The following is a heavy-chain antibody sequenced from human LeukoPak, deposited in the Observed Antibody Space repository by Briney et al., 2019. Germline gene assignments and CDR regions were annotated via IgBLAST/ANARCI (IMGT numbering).Heavy chain of an antibody. CDR1: GGSISGSY. CDR3: ARDVGIRCGFDQ. Sequence: ASETLSLTYTVSGGSISGSYWSWIRQPTGRGLEWLGRIYTTGRTYYNPSLQSRVTMSVDTSKHQFSLEVRSATAADTAVYYCARDVGIRCGFDQWGLGTLVTVSS. V-gene: IGHV4-4*07. J-gene: IGHJ4*02. CDR2: IYTTGRT. D-gene: IGHD2-21*01.